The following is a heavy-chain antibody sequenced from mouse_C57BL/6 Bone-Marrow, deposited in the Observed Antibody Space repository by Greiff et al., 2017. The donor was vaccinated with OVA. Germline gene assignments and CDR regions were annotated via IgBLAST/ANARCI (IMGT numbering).Heavy chain of an antibody. CDR1: GYTFTSSG. Sequence: VQLQQSGAELARPGASVKLSCKASGYTFTSSGISWVKQRTGQGLEWIGEIYPRSGTTYYNEKFKGKATLTADKSSSTAYMELRSLTSEDSAVYFCARWGSTMVTTNDYWGQGTTLTVSS. V-gene: IGHV1-81*01. CDR3: ARWGSTMVTTNDY. D-gene: IGHD2-2*01. J-gene: IGHJ2*01. CDR2: IYPRSGTT.